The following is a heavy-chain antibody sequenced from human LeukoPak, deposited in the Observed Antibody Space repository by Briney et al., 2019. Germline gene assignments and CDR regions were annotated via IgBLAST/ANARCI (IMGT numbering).Heavy chain of an antibody. CDR2: IWYDGSNK. D-gene: IGHD3-9*01. Sequence: GGSLRLSCAASGFTFSSYGMHWVRQAPGKGLEWVAVIWYDGSNKYYADSVKGRFTISRDNSKNTLYLQMNSLRAEDTAVYYCARGDILTGYYSPYYGMDVWGQGTTVTVSS. CDR1: GFTFSSYG. J-gene: IGHJ6*02. CDR3: ARGDILTGYYSPYYGMDV. V-gene: IGHV3-33*01.